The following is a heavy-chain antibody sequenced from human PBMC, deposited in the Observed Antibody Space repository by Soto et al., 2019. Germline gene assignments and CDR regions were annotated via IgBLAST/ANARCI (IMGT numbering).Heavy chain of an antibody. CDR1: GGSISSYY. CDR2: IYYSGST. V-gene: IGHV4-59*01. J-gene: IGHJ4*02. CDR3: AGQWLGKTSQLDY. Sequence: PSDTLFLTCTVSGGSISSYYWSWIRQPPGKGLEWIGYIYYSGSTNYNPSLKSRVTISVDTSKNQFSLKLSSVTAADTAVYYCAGQWLGKTSQLDYWGQGTLVTVSS. D-gene: IGHD6-19*01.